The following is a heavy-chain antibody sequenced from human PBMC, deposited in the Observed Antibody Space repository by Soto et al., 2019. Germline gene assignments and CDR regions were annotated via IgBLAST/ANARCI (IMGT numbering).Heavy chain of an antibody. J-gene: IGHJ4*02. Sequence: RVSLRLSCAASGFTFSSLAMGWVRQAPVNGLEWVSVIDYTGGTTYYTDSVKGRFIISRDNSKKILYLQMNSLRTEDTAIYYCAKDATRTSGWYYFDYWGRGALVTVSS. CDR3: AKDATRTSGWYYFDY. CDR1: GFTFSSLA. D-gene: IGHD6-19*01. V-gene: IGHV3-23*01. CDR2: IDYTGGTT.